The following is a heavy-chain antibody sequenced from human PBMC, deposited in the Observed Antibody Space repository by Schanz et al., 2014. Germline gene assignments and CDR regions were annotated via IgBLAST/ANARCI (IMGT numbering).Heavy chain of an antibody. CDR2: MSYDGSIK. V-gene: IGHV3-30*18. CDR1: GFTVSSNH. Sequence: VQLLESGGGLVQPGGSLRLSCAVSGFTVSSNHMSWVRQAPGKGLEWVAAMSYDGSIKYYGDSVKGRFTISRDNSKNTLYLHMNTLRSEDTAVYYCAKDATHIDIVLVPTAIDYWGQGTLVTVSS. CDR3: AKDATHIDIVLVPTAIDY. D-gene: IGHD2-2*01. J-gene: IGHJ4*02.